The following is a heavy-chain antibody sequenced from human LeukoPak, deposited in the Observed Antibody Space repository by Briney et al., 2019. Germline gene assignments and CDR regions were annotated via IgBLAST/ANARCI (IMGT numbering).Heavy chain of an antibody. Sequence: PSETLSLTCAVYGGSFSGYYWSWIRQPPGKGLEWIGEINHSGSTNCNPSLKSRVTISVDTSKNQFSLKLSSVTAADTAVYYCARRSGWYRVNWFDPWGQGTLVTVSS. D-gene: IGHD6-19*01. CDR2: INHSGST. V-gene: IGHV4-34*01. J-gene: IGHJ5*02. CDR3: ARRSGWYRVNWFDP. CDR1: GGSFSGYY.